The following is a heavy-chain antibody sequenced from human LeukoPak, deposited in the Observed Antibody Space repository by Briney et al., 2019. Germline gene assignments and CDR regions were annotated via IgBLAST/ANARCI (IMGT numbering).Heavy chain of an antibody. CDR2: IWYDGSNK. J-gene: IGHJ6*02. V-gene: IGHV3-30*02. D-gene: IGHD2-2*03. Sequence: GGSLRLSCAASGFTFSSYGMHWVRQAPGKGLEWVAVIWYDGSNKYYADSVKGRFTISRDNSKNTVYLQVKSLRTEDTAVYYCAKKGMDIVLVPSASGYYNYGMDVWGQGTTVTVSS. CDR1: GFTFSSYG. CDR3: AKKGMDIVLVPSASGYYNYGMDV.